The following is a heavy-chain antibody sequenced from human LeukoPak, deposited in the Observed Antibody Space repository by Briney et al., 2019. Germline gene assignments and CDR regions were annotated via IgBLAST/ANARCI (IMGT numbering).Heavy chain of an antibody. V-gene: IGHV4-39*01. CDR3: ARRSAVAGMYYFDY. J-gene: IGHJ4*02. D-gene: IGHD6-19*01. CDR1: GGSISSSNYY. CDR2: IYYSVST. Sequence: PSETLSLTCTVYGGSISSSNYYWGWIRQPPVQGLEWIGSIYYSVSTYYNPSLKSRVTISVDTSKNQFSLKLSSVTAADTAVYYCARRSAVAGMYYFDYWGQGTLVTVSS.